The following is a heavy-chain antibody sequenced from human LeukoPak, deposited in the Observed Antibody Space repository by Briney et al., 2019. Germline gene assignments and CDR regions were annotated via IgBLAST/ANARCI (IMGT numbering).Heavy chain of an antibody. D-gene: IGHD2-15*01. J-gene: IGHJ4*02. CDR2: ISGSDGRT. CDR3: AKESPYCSGSNCRQYYFDY. CDR1: GFTFSSYA. V-gene: IGHV3-23*01. Sequence: PGGSLRLSCVGSGFTFSSYAMSWVRQAPGKGLEWVSAISGSDGRTFYAESVKGRFAISRDNTENTVYLQMSSLRAEDTAVYYCAKESPYCSGSNCRQYYFDYWGQGTLVTVSS.